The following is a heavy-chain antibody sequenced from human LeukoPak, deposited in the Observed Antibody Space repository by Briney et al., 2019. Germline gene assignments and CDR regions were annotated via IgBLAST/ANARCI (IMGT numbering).Heavy chain of an antibody. CDR3: ARDPDSIAAAGKTFDY. CDR1: GDSVSSNSAA. D-gene: IGHD6-13*01. V-gene: IGHV6-1*01. Sequence: SQTLSLTCAISGDSVSSNSAAWNWIRQSPSRGLEWLGRTYCRSKWYNDYAVSVKSRITINPDTSKNQFSLQLNSVTPEDTAVYYCARDPDSIAAAGKTFDYWGQGTLVTVSS. J-gene: IGHJ4*02. CDR2: TYCRSKWYN.